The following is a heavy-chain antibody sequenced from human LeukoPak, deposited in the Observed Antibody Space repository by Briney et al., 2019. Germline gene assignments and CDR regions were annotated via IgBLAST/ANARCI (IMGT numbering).Heavy chain of an antibody. J-gene: IGHJ4*02. V-gene: IGHV6-1*01. CDR1: GDSVSSNSAA. Sequence: SGPGLVKPSQTLSLACAISGDSVSSNSAAWNWIRQSPSRGLEWLGRTYYRSKWYSDYAVSVKSRITINPDTSKNQFSLQLNSVTPEDTAVYYCARAGYSSSWYIRSFDYWGQGTLVTVSS. CDR3: ARAGYSSSWYIRSFDY. CDR2: TYYRSKWYS. D-gene: IGHD6-13*01.